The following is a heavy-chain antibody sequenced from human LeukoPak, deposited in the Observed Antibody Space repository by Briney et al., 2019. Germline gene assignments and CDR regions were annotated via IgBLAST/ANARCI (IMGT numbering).Heavy chain of an antibody. Sequence: ASVKVSCKASGYTFSGYYMHWVRQAPGQGHEWMGWISPKSGDTNYAQNFQGRVTMTRDTSISAAYMELSRLTSDDTAVYYCARGRDKTTSPAIDYWGQGTLVTVSS. V-gene: IGHV1-2*02. CDR3: ARGRDKTTSPAIDY. CDR2: ISPKSGDT. J-gene: IGHJ4*02. CDR1: GYTFSGYY. D-gene: IGHD2-2*01.